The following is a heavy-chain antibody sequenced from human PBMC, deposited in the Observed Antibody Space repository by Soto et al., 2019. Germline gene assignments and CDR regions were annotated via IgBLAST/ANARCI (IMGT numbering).Heavy chain of an antibody. Sequence: QVQLLQSGAEVKKPGASVKVSCKASGYMFNTYGITWVRQAPGQGLEWMGWISVYNGNIDYAQKFEGRVTMTIDTSTSTAYMELTRLTSDDTAVYYCARTYGSGDYFLPFEYWGQGTPVSVSS. CDR1: GYMFNTYG. CDR2: ISVYNGNI. D-gene: IGHD3-10*01. J-gene: IGHJ4*02. V-gene: IGHV1-18*01. CDR3: ARTYGSGDYFLPFEY.